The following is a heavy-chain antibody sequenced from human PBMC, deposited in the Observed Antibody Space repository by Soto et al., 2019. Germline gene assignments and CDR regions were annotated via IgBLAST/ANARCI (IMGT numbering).Heavy chain of an antibody. J-gene: IGHJ4*02. Sequence: EVQLLESGGGLVQPGRSLRLSCAASGFTFSGYAMSWVRQAPGKGLEWVSVIHGGGNSAYYADSVKGRFTISRDSSKNTLALQLSRLKGADTAVYYCATKMGRVTTSWPFAYWGQGTLVTVAA. CDR3: ATKMGRVTTSWPFAY. CDR2: IHGGGNSA. D-gene: IGHD4-17*01. V-gene: IGHV3-23*01. CDR1: GFTFSGYA.